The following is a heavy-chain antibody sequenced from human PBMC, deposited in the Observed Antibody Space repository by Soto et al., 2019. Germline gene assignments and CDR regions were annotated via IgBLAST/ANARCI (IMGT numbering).Heavy chain of an antibody. CDR1: GFTFSSYS. J-gene: IGHJ4*02. D-gene: IGHD6-6*01. Sequence: GGSLRLSCAASGFTFSSYSMNWVRQAPGKGLEWVSSISSSSSYIYYADSVKGRFTISRDNAKNSLYLQMNSLRAEDTAVYYCARLSIAARSSGDYWGQGTLVTVSS. CDR3: ARLSIAARSSGDY. CDR2: ISSSSSYI. V-gene: IGHV3-21*01.